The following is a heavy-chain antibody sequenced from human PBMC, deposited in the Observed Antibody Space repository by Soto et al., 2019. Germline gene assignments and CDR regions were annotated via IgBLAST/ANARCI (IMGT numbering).Heavy chain of an antibody. Sequence: GGSLRLSCAASGFTVSSTYMSWVRQAPGKGLEWVSLIYSGGSTYYADSARGRFTISRDNSKNTLYLQMNSLRAEDTAVYYCARVTYYYVDRCAGPRDLLAFRAKGTSVTGSS. J-gene: IGHJ6*04. CDR1: GFTVSSTY. CDR3: ARVTYYYVDRCAGPRDLLAF. CDR2: IYSGGST. V-gene: IGHV3-66*01. D-gene: IGHD3-10*02.